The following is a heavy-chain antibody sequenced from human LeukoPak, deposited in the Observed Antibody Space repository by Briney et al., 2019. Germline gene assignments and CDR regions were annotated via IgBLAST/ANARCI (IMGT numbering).Heavy chain of an antibody. D-gene: IGHD6-19*01. CDR1: GFTFSSYA. J-gene: IGHJ4*02. Sequence: GALRLSCAASGFTFSSYAMHWVRQAPGKGLEWVAVISYDGSNKYYADSVKGRFTISRDNSKNTLYLQMNSLRAEDTAVYYCARGQSSGWAEGSYYFDYWGQGTLVTVSS. CDR3: ARGQSSGWAEGSYYFDY. CDR2: ISYDGSNK. V-gene: IGHV3-30-3*01.